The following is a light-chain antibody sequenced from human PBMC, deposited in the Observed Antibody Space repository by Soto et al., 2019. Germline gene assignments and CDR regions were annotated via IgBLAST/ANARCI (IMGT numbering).Light chain of an antibody. CDR1: SSDVGSYNS. V-gene: IGLV2-14*01. CDR2: DVS. Sequence: QSVLTQPASVSGSPGQSITISCTGTSSDVGSYNSVSWYQQSPGKAPKVMIYDVSNRPSGVSNRFSGSKSGNTASLTISGLQAEDEADYYCSSYTGSGTRVFGGGTKLTVL. CDR3: SSYTGSGTRV. J-gene: IGLJ2*01.